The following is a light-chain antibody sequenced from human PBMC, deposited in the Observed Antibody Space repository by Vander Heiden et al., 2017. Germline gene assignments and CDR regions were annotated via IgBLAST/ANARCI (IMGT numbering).Light chain of an antibody. V-gene: IGKV3-11*01. CDR2: DAS. CDR1: QSVNNY. Sequence: EIVLTQSPVTLSLSPGDRATLSCRASQSVNNYSAWYQQKPGQAPRLRIYDASNRATGIPARFSGSGSGTDFTLTISSLEPEDFAVYYCQQRSSWPPDTFGQGTRLDIK. CDR3: QQRSSWPPDT. J-gene: IGKJ5*01.